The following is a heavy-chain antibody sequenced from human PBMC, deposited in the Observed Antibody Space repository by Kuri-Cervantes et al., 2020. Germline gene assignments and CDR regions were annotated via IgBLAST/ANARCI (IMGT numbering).Heavy chain of an antibody. D-gene: IGHD6-6*01. V-gene: IGHV3-23*01. CDR2: ISGSGGST. J-gene: IGHJ6*03. Sequence: ETLSLTCAASGFTFSSYAMSWVRQAPGKGLEWVSAISGSGGSTYYADSVKGRFTISRDNSKNTLYLQMNSLRAEDTAVYYCAKGTTTSIAARLGYYYYMDVWGKGTTVTVSS. CDR3: AKGTTTSIAARLGYYYYMDV. CDR1: GFTFSSYA.